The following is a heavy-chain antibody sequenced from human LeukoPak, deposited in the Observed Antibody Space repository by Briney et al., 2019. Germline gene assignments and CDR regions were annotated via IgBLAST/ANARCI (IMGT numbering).Heavy chain of an antibody. V-gene: IGHV4-39*01. CDR1: GGSISSSSYH. Sequence: SETLSLTCTVSGGSISSSSYHWGWIRQPPGKGLEWIGSIYYSGSTYYNPSLKSRVTISVDTSKNQFSLKLSSVTAADTAVYYCASFEDYGDPIFDYWGQGTLVTVSS. D-gene: IGHD4-17*01. J-gene: IGHJ4*02. CDR3: ASFEDYGDPIFDY. CDR2: IYYSGST.